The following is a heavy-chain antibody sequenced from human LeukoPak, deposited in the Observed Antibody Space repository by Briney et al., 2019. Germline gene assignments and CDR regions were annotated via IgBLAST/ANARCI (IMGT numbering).Heavy chain of an antibody. CDR3: AKDLRVYGAKNWFDP. CDR2: SSGSGGST. CDR1: GFTLISHA. V-gene: IGHV3-23*01. Sequence: WGGLRLPCAASGFTLISHAMSWVRQAPGKGREWGSASSGSGGSTYYADSVKGRFTISRDNSKNTLYLQMNSLRAEDTAVYYCAKDLRVYGAKNWFDPWGQGTLVTVSS. J-gene: IGHJ5*02. D-gene: IGHD4-17*01.